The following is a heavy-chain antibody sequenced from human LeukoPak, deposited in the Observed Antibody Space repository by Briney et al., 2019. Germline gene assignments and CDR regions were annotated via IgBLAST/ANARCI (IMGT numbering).Heavy chain of an antibody. CDR2: IYSDNT. V-gene: IGHV3-53*01. CDR3: AALGITMIGGV. CDR1: GFTVSSNS. Sequence: GGSLRLSCTVSGFTVSSNSMSWVRQAPGKGLEWVSFIYSDNTHYSDSVKGRFTISRDNAKNSLYLQMNSLRAEDTAVYYCAALGITMIGGVWGKGTTVTISS. J-gene: IGHJ6*04. D-gene: IGHD3-10*02.